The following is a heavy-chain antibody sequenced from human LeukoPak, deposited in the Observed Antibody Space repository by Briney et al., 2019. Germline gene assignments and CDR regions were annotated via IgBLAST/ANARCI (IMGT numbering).Heavy chain of an antibody. V-gene: IGHV3-15*01. CDR1: GLTLTNAW. CDR3: KGATTTFDI. CDR2: IKRQSDGGTT. Sequence: GGSLRLSCTASGLTLTNAWVSWVRQAPGKGLEWVGRIKRQSDGGTTDYAAPVIGRFTISRDDSKNTVYLQMSGLKTEDTAMYYCKGATTTFDIWGQGTMVTVSS. J-gene: IGHJ3*02. D-gene: IGHD1-26*01.